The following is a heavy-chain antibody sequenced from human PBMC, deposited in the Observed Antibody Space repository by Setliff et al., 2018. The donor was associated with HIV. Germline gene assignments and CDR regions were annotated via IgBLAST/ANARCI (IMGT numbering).Heavy chain of an antibody. Sequence: ASVKVSCKASGYTFTDYFIHWVRQAPGQGLEWMGWIGPNHGDTRLTETFRGRVTMTRDTSLNTAHVELSGLRSDDTAVYFCARQLSNSLDFWGQGTLVTVSS. D-gene: IGHD7-27*01. V-gene: IGHV1-2*02. CDR3: ARQLSNSLDF. CDR2: IGPNHGDT. CDR1: GYTFTDYF. J-gene: IGHJ4*02.